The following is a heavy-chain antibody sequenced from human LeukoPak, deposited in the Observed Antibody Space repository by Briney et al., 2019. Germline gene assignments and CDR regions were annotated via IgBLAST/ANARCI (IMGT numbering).Heavy chain of an antibody. CDR1: GFTFGDYA. J-gene: IGHJ4*02. CDR2: ISYDGSNK. CDR3: ARGPSLGLDY. V-gene: IGHV3-30*04. Sequence: GGSLRLSCTASGFTFGDYAMSWFRQAPGKGLEWVAVISYDGSNKYYADSVKGRFTISRDNSKNTLYLQMNSLRAEDTAVYYCARGPSLGLDYWGQGTLVTVSS.